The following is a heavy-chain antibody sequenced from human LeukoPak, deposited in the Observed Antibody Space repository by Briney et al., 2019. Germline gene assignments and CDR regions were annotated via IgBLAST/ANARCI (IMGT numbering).Heavy chain of an antibody. CDR2: ISSSSSYI. CDR1: GFTFSSYS. Sequence: GGSLRLSCAASGFTFSSYSMNWVRQAPGKGLEWVSSISSSSSYIYYADSVKGRFTISRDNAKNSLYLQMNSLRAEDTAVYYCARERRTVTDFDYWGQGTLVTVSS. D-gene: IGHD4-17*01. V-gene: IGHV3-21*01. CDR3: ARERRTVTDFDY. J-gene: IGHJ4*02.